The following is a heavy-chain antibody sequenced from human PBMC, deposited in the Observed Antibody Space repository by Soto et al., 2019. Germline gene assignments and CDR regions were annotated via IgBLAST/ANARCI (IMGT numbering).Heavy chain of an antibody. CDR3: ARGGGYDSSGYYEDYYYYGMDV. D-gene: IGHD3-22*01. CDR1: GGTFSSYA. V-gene: IGHV1-69*01. CDR2: IIPIFGTA. J-gene: IGHJ6*02. Sequence: QVQLVQSGAEVKKPGSSVKVSCKASGGTFSSYAISWVRQAPGQGLEWMGGIIPIFGTANYAQKFQGRVTITADESTSTAYMGLSSLRSEDTAVYYCARGGGYDSSGYYEDYYYYGMDVWGQGTTVTVSS.